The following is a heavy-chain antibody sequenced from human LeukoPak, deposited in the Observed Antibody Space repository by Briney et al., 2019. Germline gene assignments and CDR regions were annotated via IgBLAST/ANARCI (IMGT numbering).Heavy chain of an antibody. CDR1: GGSFSGYY. V-gene: IGHV4-34*01. CDR2: INRSGST. D-gene: IGHD3-10*01. J-gene: IGHJ6*03. Sequence: SETLSLTCAVYGGSFSGYYWSWIRQPPGKGLEWIGEINRSGSTNYNPSLKSRVTISVDTSKNQFSLKLSSVTAADTAVYYCARRQGLWSFYYYYMDVWGKGTTVTISS. CDR3: ARRQGLWSFYYYYMDV.